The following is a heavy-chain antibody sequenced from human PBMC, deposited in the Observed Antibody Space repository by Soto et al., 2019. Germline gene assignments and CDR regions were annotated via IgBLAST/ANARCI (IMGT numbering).Heavy chain of an antibody. CDR1: GFTFSSYE. V-gene: IGHV3-48*03. J-gene: IGHJ4*02. D-gene: IGHD2-2*01. Sequence: EVQLVESGGGLVQPGGSLRLSCAASGFTFSSYEMNWVRQAPGKGLEWISYISSSGSTIYYADSVKGRFTISRANAKNSLYLQMNSLRAEDTAVYYCARRYCSSTSCFIDYWGQGTLVTVSS. CDR3: ARRYCSSTSCFIDY. CDR2: ISSSGSTI.